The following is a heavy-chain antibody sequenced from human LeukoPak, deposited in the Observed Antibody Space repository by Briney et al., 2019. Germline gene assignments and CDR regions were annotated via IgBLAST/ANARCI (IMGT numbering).Heavy chain of an antibody. CDR3: ARDRLDYGDSYTLDS. CDR1: GGTLNSYA. J-gene: IGHJ4*02. CDR2: IIPVLDMA. Sequence: SVKVSCKASGGTLNSYAIRWVRQAPGQGLEWMGRIIPVLDMANHAEEFQARVTITADKSTSKAYMELRSLRSEDTAIYYCARDRLDYGDSYTLDSWGQGTLVTVSS. V-gene: IGHV1-69*04. D-gene: IGHD4-17*01.